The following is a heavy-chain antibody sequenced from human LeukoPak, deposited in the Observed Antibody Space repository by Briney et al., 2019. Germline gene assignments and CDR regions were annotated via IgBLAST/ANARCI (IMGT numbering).Heavy chain of an antibody. Sequence: GRSLRLSCAASGFTFSSYGMHWVRQAPGKGLEWVAVISYDGSNKYYADSVKGRFTISRDNSKNTLYLQMNSLRAEDTAVYYCAKEEAYCSSTSCYGTWSDPWGQGTLVTVSS. D-gene: IGHD2-2*01. CDR2: ISYDGSNK. J-gene: IGHJ5*02. V-gene: IGHV3-30*18. CDR3: AKEEAYCSSTSCYGTWSDP. CDR1: GFTFSSYG.